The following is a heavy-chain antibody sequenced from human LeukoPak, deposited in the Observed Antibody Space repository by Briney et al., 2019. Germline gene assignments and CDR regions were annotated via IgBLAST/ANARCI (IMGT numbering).Heavy chain of an antibody. CDR3: HIAAAGTGLDY. CDR2: TYTSGST. V-gene: IGHV4-61*02. Sequence: SQTLSLTCTVSGGSISSGSYYWSWIRQPAGKGLEWIGRTYTSGSTNYNPSLKSRVTISVDTSKNQFSLKLSSVTAADTAVYYCHIAAAGTGLDYWGQGTLVTVSS. CDR1: GGSISSGSYY. J-gene: IGHJ4*02. D-gene: IGHD6-13*01.